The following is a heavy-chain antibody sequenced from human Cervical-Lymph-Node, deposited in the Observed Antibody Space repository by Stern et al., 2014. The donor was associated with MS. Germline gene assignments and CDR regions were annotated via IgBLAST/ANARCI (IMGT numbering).Heavy chain of an antibody. Sequence: EQLVESGGGVVQPGRSLRLSCAASGFTFSTSGMHWVRQAPDKGLDWVAVLSYDGSNKYYGDSVKGRFTISRDNSKNTVYLQMNSLRAEDTAVYYCANAAALSCRSPSCYKAFEYWGQGILVTVSS. D-gene: IGHD2-2*02. CDR2: LSYDGSNK. CDR1: GFTFSTSG. V-gene: IGHV3-30*18. J-gene: IGHJ4*02. CDR3: ANAAALSCRSPSCYKAFEY.